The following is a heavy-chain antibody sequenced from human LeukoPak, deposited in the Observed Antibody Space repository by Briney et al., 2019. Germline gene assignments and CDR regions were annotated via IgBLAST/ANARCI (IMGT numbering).Heavy chain of an antibody. D-gene: IGHD3-10*01. Sequence: SETLSLTCTVSGGSISSYYWSWIRQPPGKGLEWIGYIYYSGSTNYNPSLKSRVTISVDTSKNQFSLKLSSVTAADTAVYYCAKLHMVRGVILWGQGTLVTVSS. CDR2: IYYSGST. CDR1: GGSISSYY. V-gene: IGHV4-59*01. CDR3: AKLHMVRGVIL. J-gene: IGHJ4*02.